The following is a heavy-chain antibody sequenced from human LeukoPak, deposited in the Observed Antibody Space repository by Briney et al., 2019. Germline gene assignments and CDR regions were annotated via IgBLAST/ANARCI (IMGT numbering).Heavy chain of an antibody. CDR3: ARDVHGLSSWYDEGFDY. D-gene: IGHD6-13*01. CDR1: GGSISSSNW. J-gene: IGHJ4*02. V-gene: IGHV4-4*02. CDR2: IYHSGST. Sequence: SETLSLTCAVSGGSISSSNWWSWVRQPPGKGLEWIGEIYHSGSTNYNPSLKSRVTILVDKSKNQFSLKLSSVTAADTAVYYCARDVHGLSSWYDEGFDYWGQGTLVTVSS.